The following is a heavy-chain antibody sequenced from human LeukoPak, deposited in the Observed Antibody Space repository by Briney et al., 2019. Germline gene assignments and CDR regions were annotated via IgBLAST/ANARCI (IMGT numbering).Heavy chain of an antibody. CDR2: IYSGGST. Sequence: GGFLRLSCAASGFTDSSNYMSWVRQVPGKGLEWVSVIYSGGSTYYADSVKGRFTISRDNSKNTLFLQMNSLRAEDTAVYYCAKDALISFRGAWSQSDYWGQGALVTLSS. CDR3: AKDALISFRGAWSQSDY. D-gene: IGHD3-16*02. J-gene: IGHJ4*02. CDR1: GFTDSSNY. V-gene: IGHV3-53*01.